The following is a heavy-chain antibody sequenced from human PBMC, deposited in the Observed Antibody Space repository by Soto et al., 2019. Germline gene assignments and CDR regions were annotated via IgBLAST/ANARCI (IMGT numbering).Heavy chain of an antibody. V-gene: IGHV3-21*01. Sequence: EVQLVESGGGLVKPGGSLRLSCAASGFTFSSYSMNWVRQAPGKGLEWVSSISSSSSYIYYADSVKGRFTISRDNAKNALYLQMNSLRAEDTAVYFCVRDQGKTGIFGVVIADYYYYGMDVWGQGTTVTVSS. D-gene: IGHD3-3*01. CDR3: VRDQGKTGIFGVVIADYYYYGMDV. CDR1: GFTFSSYS. J-gene: IGHJ6*02. CDR2: ISSSSSYI.